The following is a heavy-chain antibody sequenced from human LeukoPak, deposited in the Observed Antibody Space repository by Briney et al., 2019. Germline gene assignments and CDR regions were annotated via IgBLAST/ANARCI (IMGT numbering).Heavy chain of an antibody. CDR1: GFTFSSYA. D-gene: IGHD2-15*01. V-gene: IGHV3-23*01. J-gene: IGHJ4*02. Sequence: GGSLRLSCAASGFTFSSYAMSWVRQAPGKGLEWVSAISGSGGSTYYADSVKGRFTISRDNSKSTLYLQMNSLRAEDTAVYYCARATFCSGGSCYEGGSFDYWGQGTLVTVSS. CDR3: ARATFCSGGSCYEGGSFDY. CDR2: ISGSGGST.